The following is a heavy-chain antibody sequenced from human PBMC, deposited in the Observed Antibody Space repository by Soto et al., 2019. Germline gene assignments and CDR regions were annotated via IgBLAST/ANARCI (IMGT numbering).Heavy chain of an antibody. V-gene: IGHV3-33*01. CDR3: ARDFGSVVATTSTVTLLLDFDI. J-gene: IGHJ3*02. D-gene: IGHD5-12*01. CDR2: IWYDGSNK. CDR1: GFTFSSYG. Sequence: QVQLVESGGGVVQPGRSLRLSCAASGFTFSSYGMHWVRQAPGKGLEWVAVIWYDGSNKYYADSVKGRFTISRDNSKNTLYLQMNSLRAEDTAVYYCARDFGSVVATTSTVTLLLDFDIWGQGTMVTVSS.